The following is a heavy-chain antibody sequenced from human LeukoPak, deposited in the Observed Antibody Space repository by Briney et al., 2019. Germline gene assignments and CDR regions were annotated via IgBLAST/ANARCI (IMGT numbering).Heavy chain of an antibody. J-gene: IGHJ4*02. CDR3: ATVTH. CDR2: ISSRGSTI. Sequence: GGSLRLSCAASGFTFSTYEMNWVRQAPGKGLEWVSYISSRGSTIYYADSVKGRFIISRDNAKNSLYLQMNNLRAEDTALYYCATVTHWGQGTLVTVSS. V-gene: IGHV3-48*03. CDR1: GFTFSTYE.